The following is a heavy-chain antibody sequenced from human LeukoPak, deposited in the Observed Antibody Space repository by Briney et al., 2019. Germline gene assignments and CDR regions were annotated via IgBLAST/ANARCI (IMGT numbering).Heavy chain of an antibody. CDR1: GDSFSSHY. Sequence: PSETLSLTCAVSGDSFSSHYWTWIRQPPGRGLEWVGYISYIGTTNYNPSLKSRVTISIDTSKNQFSLKLSSVTTADTAVYYCARDLVTVTKGFDIWGLGTMVSVSS. D-gene: IGHD4-17*01. J-gene: IGHJ3*02. CDR2: ISYIGTT. V-gene: IGHV4-59*11. CDR3: ARDLVTVTKGFDI.